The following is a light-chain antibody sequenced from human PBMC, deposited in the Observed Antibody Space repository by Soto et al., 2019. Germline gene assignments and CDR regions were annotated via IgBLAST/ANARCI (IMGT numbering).Light chain of an antibody. CDR3: QQFNNWPPWT. V-gene: IGKV3-15*01. CDR2: AAS. CDR1: QTISNT. J-gene: IGKJ1*01. Sequence: EVVMTQSPATLSVSPGERVTLSCRANQTISNTLAWYQQKPGQAPRLLIYAASTRATGVPARFSGSGSGTEFTLTISSLQSEDFAVYYCQQFNNWPPWTFGQGTKVEIK.